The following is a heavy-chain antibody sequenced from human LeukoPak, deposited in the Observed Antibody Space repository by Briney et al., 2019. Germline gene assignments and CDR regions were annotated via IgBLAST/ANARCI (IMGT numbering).Heavy chain of an antibody. CDR2: INPNSGGT. Sequence: ASVKVSCKSSGYTFTDYYMHWVRQAPGQGLEWMGWINPNSGGTNYPQKFQGRVTMTRDTSISTAYMELSRLRSDDTAVYYCARDRITMVRGVIFYWGQGTLVTVSS. J-gene: IGHJ4*02. V-gene: IGHV1-2*02. CDR1: GYTFTDYY. CDR3: ARDRITMVRGVIFY. D-gene: IGHD3-10*01.